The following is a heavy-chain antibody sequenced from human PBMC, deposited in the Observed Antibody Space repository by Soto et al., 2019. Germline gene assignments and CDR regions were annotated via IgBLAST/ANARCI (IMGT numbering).Heavy chain of an antibody. Sequence: QVQLVESGGGLVKPGGSLRLSCAASGFIFSDYYMTWSRQSPGKGLELLSCSSNRDRSTYYADSVKDRFVVSKDNAKNLVYLEMNSLRAEDTAVYFCARAWKIEKFGVISMSKGLDVWGQGTTVTVSS. J-gene: IGHJ6*02. CDR3: ARAWKIEKFGVISMSKGLDV. CDR1: GFIFSDYY. CDR2: SSNRDRST. D-gene: IGHD3-3*01. V-gene: IGHV3-11*01.